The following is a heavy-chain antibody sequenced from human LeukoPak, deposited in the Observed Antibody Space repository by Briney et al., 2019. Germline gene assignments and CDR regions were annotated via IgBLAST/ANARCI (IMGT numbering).Heavy chain of an antibody. CDR3: ARGLLPFDY. CDR1: GGSISSYY. V-gene: IGHV4-59*01. Sequence: SETLSLTCTVSGGSISSYYWSWIRQPPGKGLEWIGYIYYSGSTNYHPSLKSRVTISVDTSKNQFSLKLSSVTAADTAVYYCARGLLPFDYWGQGTLVTVSS. CDR2: IYYSGST. J-gene: IGHJ4*02. D-gene: IGHD2-15*01.